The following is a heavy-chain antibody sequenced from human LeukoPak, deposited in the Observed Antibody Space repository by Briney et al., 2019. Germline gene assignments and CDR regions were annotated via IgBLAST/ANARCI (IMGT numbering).Heavy chain of an antibody. CDR2: LSGNGDGQ. CDR3: AKGCQCPSGLSSWFDP. CDR1: GFTFTNYG. V-gene: IGHV3-23*01. J-gene: IGHJ5*02. Sequence: GGSLRLSCSASGFTFTNYGMSWVRQAPGTGLESVAGLSGNGDGQFYADSVEGRFTISRDISNNIWYLQMNSLRAEDTAVYYCAKGCQCPSGLSSWFDPRGQGTLVAVSS. D-gene: IGHD1-14*01.